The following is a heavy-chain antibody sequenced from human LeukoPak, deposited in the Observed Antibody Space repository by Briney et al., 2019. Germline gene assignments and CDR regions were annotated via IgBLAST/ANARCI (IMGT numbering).Heavy chain of an antibody. V-gene: IGHV4-59*01. J-gene: IGHJ4*02. CDR1: GGSISSYY. Sequence: RSETLSLTCTVSGGSISSYYWSWIRQPPGKGLEWIGYIYYSGSTNYNPSLKSRVTISVDTSKNQFPLRLSSVAAADTAVYYCARVTGYVMEDYFDYWGQGTLVTVSS. CDR3: ARVTGYVMEDYFDY. D-gene: IGHD6-13*01. CDR2: IYYSGST.